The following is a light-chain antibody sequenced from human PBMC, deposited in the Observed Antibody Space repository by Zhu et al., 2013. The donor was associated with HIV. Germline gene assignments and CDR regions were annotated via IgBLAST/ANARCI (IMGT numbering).Light chain of an antibody. V-gene: IGKV3-20*01. CDR2: GAS. CDR3: QQYDSSPLT. J-gene: IGKJ4*01. Sequence: DIVLTQSPGTLSLSPGDTATLSCRASQSVSSSFLAWYQQKIGQPPRLLIFGASSRASGIPDRFSGSGSGTDFTLTISRLEPEDFAVYYCQQYDSSPLTFGGGTKVEI. CDR1: QSVSSSF.